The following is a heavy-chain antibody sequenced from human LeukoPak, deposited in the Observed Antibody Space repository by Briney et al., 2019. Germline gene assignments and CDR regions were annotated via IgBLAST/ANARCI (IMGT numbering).Heavy chain of an antibody. V-gene: IGHV4-59*01. CDR3: ARGRAWFDP. CDR1: GGSISSYY. Sequence: PSETLSLTCVVSGGSISSYYWTWIRQPPGKGLEWIGYIYYSGTTNYSPFLKSRVTISVDTSKNQFSLKLSSVTSADTAVYYCARGRAWFDPWGQGTLVTVSS. CDR2: IYYSGTT. J-gene: IGHJ5*02.